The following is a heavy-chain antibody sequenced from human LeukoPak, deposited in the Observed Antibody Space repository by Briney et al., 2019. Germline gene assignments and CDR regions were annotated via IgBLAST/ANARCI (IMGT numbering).Heavy chain of an antibody. CDR3: ARGAFRQQLALI. CDR2: ISSSSSYI. D-gene: IGHD6-13*01. V-gene: IGHV3-21*01. Sequence: ETLSLTCTVSGGSISSSSYYWGWIRQPPGKGLEWVSSISSSSSYIYYADSVKGRFTISRDNAKNSLHLQMNSLRAEDTAVYYCARGAFRQQLALIWGQGTMVTVSS. J-gene: IGHJ3*02. CDR1: GGSISSSS.